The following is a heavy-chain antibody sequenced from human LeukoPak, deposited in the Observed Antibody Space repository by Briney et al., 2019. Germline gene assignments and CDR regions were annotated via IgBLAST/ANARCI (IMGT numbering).Heavy chain of an antibody. Sequence: SVKVSCKASGGTFSSYAISWVRQAPGQGLEWMGGIIPIFGTANYAQKFQGRVTITADESTSTAYMELSSLRSEDTAVYYCARRSGYCSSTSCPDWNYWGQGTLVTVSS. CDR2: IIPIFGTA. J-gene: IGHJ4*02. V-gene: IGHV1-69*13. CDR1: GGTFSSYA. D-gene: IGHD2-2*01. CDR3: ARRSGYCSSTSCPDWNY.